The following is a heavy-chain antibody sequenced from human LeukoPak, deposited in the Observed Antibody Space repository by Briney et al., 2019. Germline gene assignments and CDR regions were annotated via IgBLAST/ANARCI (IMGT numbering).Heavy chain of an antibody. CDR3: ARDGSASFFNL. J-gene: IGHJ5*02. D-gene: IGHD3-10*01. CDR2: TYYRSNKWNS. CDR1: RDSVSSDSAV. V-gene: IGHV6-1*01. Sequence: SQTLLLTCAISRDSVSSDSAVWNWIRQSPSRGLEWLGRTYYRSNKWNSHYAESVKSRLTIKPDTSRNQFSLQLNSVTPEDTAVYYYARDGSASFFNLWGQGTLVTVSS.